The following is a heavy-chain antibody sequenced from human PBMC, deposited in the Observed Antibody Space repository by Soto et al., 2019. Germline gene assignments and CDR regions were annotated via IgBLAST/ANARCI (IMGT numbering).Heavy chain of an antibody. D-gene: IGHD1-1*01. J-gene: IGHJ6*02. V-gene: IGHV4-30-4*01. CDR1: GDSISSADYY. CDR3: ARYLWVEPELYYYGMDV. Sequence: PSETLSLTCTVSGDSISSADYYWSWIRQTPGKGLEWIGHIFCSGTTYYNPSLKSRLTISVDTSKNHFSLRLTSVTAADTAVYYCARYLWVEPELYYYGMDVWGQGTTVTVSS. CDR2: IFCSGTT.